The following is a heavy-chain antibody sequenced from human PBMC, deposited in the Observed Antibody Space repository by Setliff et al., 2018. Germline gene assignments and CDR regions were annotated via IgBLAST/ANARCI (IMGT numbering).Heavy chain of an antibody. CDR1: GFTFENYG. J-gene: IGHJ4*02. CDR3: VRGEMFSTSPRAD. D-gene: IGHD2-2*01. CDR2: IWYDGNNK. Sequence: GESLKISCVASGFTFENYGMHWVRQAPGKGLEWVAVIWYDGNNKDHADSVKGRFTISRDNSKNTLYLQMDSLRVEDTAVYYCVRGEMFSTSPRADWGQGTQVTVSS. V-gene: IGHV3-33*01.